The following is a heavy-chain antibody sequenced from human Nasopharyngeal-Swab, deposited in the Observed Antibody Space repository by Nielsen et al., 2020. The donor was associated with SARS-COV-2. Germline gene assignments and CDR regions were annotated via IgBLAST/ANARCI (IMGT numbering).Heavy chain of an antibody. CDR1: GFTFDTFA. D-gene: IGHD6-19*01. CDR2: ILGDGIAT. J-gene: IGHJ4*02. Sequence: GESLKISCAASGFTFDTFAMHWVRQAPGKGLEFVSSILGDGIATQYASSVKGRFTISRDNSKNTLYLQMGSLRDEGMAVYYCTRDRDGGWSFDYWGQGTLVTVSS. V-gene: IGHV3-64*01. CDR3: TRDRDGGWSFDY.